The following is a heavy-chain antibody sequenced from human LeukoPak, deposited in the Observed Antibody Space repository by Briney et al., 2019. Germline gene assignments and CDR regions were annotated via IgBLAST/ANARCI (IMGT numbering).Heavy chain of an antibody. CDR1: DGSISCSSYY. V-gene: IGHV4-39*01. CDR2: IYYSGST. D-gene: IGHD6-13*01. J-gene: IGHJ4*02. CDR3: ARHPAPGIAAAGRYAFDY. Sequence: SETLSLTCTVSDGSISCSSYYWGWIRQPPGKGLEWIGSIYYSGSTYYNPSLKSRVTISVDTSKNQCSLRLSSVTAADTAIYYCARHPAPGIAAAGRYAFDYWGQGTLVTVSS.